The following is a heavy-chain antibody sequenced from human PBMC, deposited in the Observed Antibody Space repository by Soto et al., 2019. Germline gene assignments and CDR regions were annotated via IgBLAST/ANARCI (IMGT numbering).Heavy chain of an antibody. CDR2: IYYSGST. V-gene: IGHV4-59*08. CDR3: ARHKRTSFYTTFDY. Sequence: SETLSLTCTVSGGSISSYYWSWIRQPPGKGLEWIGYIYYSGSTNYNPSLKSRVTISVDTSKNQFSLKLSSVTAADTAVYFCARHKRTSFYTTFDYWGQGTLVTVSS. D-gene: IGHD2-2*02. J-gene: IGHJ4*02. CDR1: GGSISSYY.